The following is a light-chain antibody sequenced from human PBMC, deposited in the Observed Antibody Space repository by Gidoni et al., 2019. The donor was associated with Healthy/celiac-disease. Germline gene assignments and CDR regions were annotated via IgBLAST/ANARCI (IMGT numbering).Light chain of an antibody. CDR3: QQYGSSPMYT. Sequence: PGERATLSCRASQSVSSSYLAWYQQKPGQAPRLLIYGASSGSGTDFTLTISRLEPEDFAVYYCQQYGSSPMYTFGQXTKLEIK. V-gene: IGKV3-20*01. CDR1: QSVSSSY. CDR2: GAS. J-gene: IGKJ2*01.